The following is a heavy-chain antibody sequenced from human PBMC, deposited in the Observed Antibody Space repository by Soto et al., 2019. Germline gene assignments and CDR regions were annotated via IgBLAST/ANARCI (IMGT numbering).Heavy chain of an antibody. Sequence: PSETLSLTCNVSGGSISSGGYYWTWIRQHPGKGLEWIGNIHHSGSTFYNPSLKSRVSISVDTSKNQFSLKLSSVTAADTAVYFCGGGFFSGGRGPLV. CDR3: GGGFFS. CDR1: GGSISSGGYY. D-gene: IGHD3-16*01. V-gene: IGHV4-31*03. CDR2: IHHSGST. J-gene: IGHJ2*01.